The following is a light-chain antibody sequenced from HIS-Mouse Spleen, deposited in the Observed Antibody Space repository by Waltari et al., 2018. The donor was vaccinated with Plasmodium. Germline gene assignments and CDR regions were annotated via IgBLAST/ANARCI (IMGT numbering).Light chain of an antibody. CDR1: SLRSYY. CDR3: NSRDSSGNHLV. V-gene: IGLV3-19*01. CDR2: GKN. J-gene: IGLJ2*01. Sequence: SSELTQDPAVSVALGQTVRITCQGDSLRSYYASWYQQKQGQAPVLFIYGKNNRPSWIPGRFSGSSSGNPASLTITGAHAEDEADYYCNSRDSSGNHLVFGGGTKLTVL.